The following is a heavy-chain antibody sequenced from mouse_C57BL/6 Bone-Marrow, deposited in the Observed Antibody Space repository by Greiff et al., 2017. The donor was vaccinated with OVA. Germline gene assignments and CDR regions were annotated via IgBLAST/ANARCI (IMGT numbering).Heavy chain of an antibody. CDR1: GFNIKNTY. CDR2: IAPANDNT. V-gene: IGHV14-3*01. Sequence: VQLQQSVAELVRPGASVKLSCTASGFNIKNTYMHWVKQRPEQGLEWIGRIAPANDNTKYAPKFQGKATMTADTSSNTAYLQLSSLSSEDTAVYCCARGNFGSSFYAMDYWGQGTSVTVSS. D-gene: IGHD1-1*01. CDR3: ARGNFGSSFYAMDY. J-gene: IGHJ4*01.